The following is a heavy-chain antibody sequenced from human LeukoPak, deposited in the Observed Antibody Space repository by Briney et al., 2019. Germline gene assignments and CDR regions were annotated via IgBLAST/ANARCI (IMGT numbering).Heavy chain of an antibody. D-gene: IGHD6-19*01. CDR2: IYSGGST. Sequence: GGSLRLSCAASGFTVSSNYMSWVRQAPGKGLEWVSVIYSGGSTCYADSVKGRFTISRDNSKNTLYLQMNSLRAEDTAVYYCARSDVAGPGFDYWGQGTLVTVSS. CDR1: GFTVSSNY. CDR3: ARSDVAGPGFDY. J-gene: IGHJ4*02. V-gene: IGHV3-66*02.